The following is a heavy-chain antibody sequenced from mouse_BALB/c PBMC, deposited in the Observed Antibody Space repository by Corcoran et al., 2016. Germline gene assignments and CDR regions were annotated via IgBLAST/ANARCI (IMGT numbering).Heavy chain of an antibody. V-gene: IGHV1-81*01. CDR3: ASGLYDAYYVGAMDY. Sequence: QVQLQQSGPELVKPGASVKMSCKASGYTFTDYVISWVKQRTGQVLELSGEIYPGSGSTYYNEKFKGKATLTADKSSTTAYMQLSSLTSEDSAVYFCASGLYDAYYVGAMDYWGQGTSVTVSS. D-gene: IGHD2-3*01. CDR1: GYTFTDYV. J-gene: IGHJ4*01. CDR2: IYPGSGST.